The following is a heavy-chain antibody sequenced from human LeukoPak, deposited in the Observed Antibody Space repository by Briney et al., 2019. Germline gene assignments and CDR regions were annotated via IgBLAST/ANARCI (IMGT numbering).Heavy chain of an antibody. CDR1: GGTFSSYA. Sequence: SVKVPCKASGGTFSSYAISWVRQAPGQGLEWMGRIIPIFGIANYAQKFQGRVTITADKSTSTAYMELSSLRSEDTAVYYCASSSGSYGSGSYGYYGMDVWGQGTTVTVSS. CDR2: IIPIFGIA. V-gene: IGHV1-69*04. D-gene: IGHD3-10*01. J-gene: IGHJ6*02. CDR3: ASSSGSYGSGSYGYYGMDV.